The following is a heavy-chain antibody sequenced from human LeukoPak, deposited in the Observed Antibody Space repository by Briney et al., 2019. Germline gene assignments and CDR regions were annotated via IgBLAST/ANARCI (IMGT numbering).Heavy chain of an antibody. CDR2: ISGSGGST. Sequence: GGSLRLSCAASGFTFSSYAMSWVRQAPGKGLEWVSAISGSGGSTYYADSVKGRFTISRDNSKNTLYLQMNSLRAEDTAVYYCAKRDFYCSSTSCHFDYWGQGTLVTVSS. D-gene: IGHD2-2*01. CDR3: AKRDFYCSSTSCHFDY. CDR1: GFTFSSYA. J-gene: IGHJ4*02. V-gene: IGHV3-23*01.